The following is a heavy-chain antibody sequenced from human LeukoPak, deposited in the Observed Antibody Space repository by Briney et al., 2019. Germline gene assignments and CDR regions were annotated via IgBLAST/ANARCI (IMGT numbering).Heavy chain of an antibody. CDR3: ARDDSSGWSAYNWFDP. D-gene: IGHD6-19*01. J-gene: IGHJ5*02. V-gene: IGHV4-38-2*02. CDR2: IYHSGST. Sequence: PAETLSLTCTVSGYSISSGYYWGWIRQPPGKGLEWIGSIYHSGSTYYNPSLKSRVTISVDTSKNQFSLKLSSVTAADTAVYYCARDDSSGWSAYNWFDPWGQGTLVTVSS. CDR1: GYSISSGYY.